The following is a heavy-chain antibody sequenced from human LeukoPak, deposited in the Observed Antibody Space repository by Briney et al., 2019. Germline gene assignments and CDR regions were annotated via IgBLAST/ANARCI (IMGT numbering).Heavy chain of an antibody. D-gene: IGHD1-7*01. Sequence: PSETLSLTCTVSGGSISATNSYWGWIRQPPGKGLEWIGYIYYSGSTNYNPSLKSRVTISVDTSKHQFSLKLSSVTAADTAVYYCASPLGLPSLYAFDIWGQGTMVTVSS. J-gene: IGHJ3*02. CDR2: IYYSGST. V-gene: IGHV4-61*05. CDR1: GGSISATNSY. CDR3: ASPLGLPSLYAFDI.